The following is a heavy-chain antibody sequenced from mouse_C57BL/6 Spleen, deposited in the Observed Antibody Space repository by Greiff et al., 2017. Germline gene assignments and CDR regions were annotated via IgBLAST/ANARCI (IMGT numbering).Heavy chain of an antibody. CDR1: GYTFTSYW. D-gene: IGHD2-3*01. CDR2: IPPNRGST. V-gene: IGHV1-64*01. J-gene: IGHJ2*01. CDR3: ARGIYDGYYFDY. Sequence: QVQLQQPGAELVKPGASVKLSCKASGYTFTSYWMHWVKQRPGQGLEWIGMIPPNRGSTNYNEEFKSKATLTVDKSASTAYMQLSSLTSEDSAVYYCARGIYDGYYFDYWGQGTTLTVSS.